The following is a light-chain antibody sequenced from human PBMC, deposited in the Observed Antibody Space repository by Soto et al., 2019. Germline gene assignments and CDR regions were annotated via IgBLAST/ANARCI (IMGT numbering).Light chain of an antibody. CDR2: SAS. V-gene: IGKV1-39*01. CDR1: QNINNY. J-gene: IGKJ5*01. Sequence: DIQMTQSPASLSASVVDRVTVTCRTSQNINNYLNWYQQRPGKAPKLLIYSASTVQSGVPLRFSGSVSGTDFTLTISSLEPEGFATYYCEQTYSTPVNFGQGTRLEIK. CDR3: EQTYSTPVN.